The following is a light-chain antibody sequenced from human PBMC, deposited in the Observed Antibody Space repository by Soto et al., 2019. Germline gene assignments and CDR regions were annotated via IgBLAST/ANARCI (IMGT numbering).Light chain of an antibody. CDR3: QQYGSSPVT. CDR2: GAS. CDR1: QSVSSSY. J-gene: IGKJ3*01. V-gene: IGKV3-20*01. Sequence: EIVLTQSPGTLSLSPGERATLSCRASQSVSSSYLAWYQQKPGQAPRLLIYGASSRATGIPDRFSGSGSWTDFTLTLSRLEPEEFAVYYCQQYGSSPVTFGPGTKVDIK.